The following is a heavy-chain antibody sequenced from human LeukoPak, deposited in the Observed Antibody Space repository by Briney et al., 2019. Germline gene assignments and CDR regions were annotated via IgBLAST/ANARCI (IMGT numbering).Heavy chain of an antibody. V-gene: IGHV4-39*01. CDR1: GGSISSSSYY. CDR3: ARGQVTMVRGVISDY. CDR2: IYYSGST. J-gene: IGHJ4*02. Sequence: ASETLSLTCTVSGGSISSSSYYWGWIRQPPGKGLEWIGSIYYSGSTYYNPSLKSRVTISVDTSKNQFSLKLSSVTAADTAVYYCARGQVTMVRGVISDYWGQGTLVAVSS. D-gene: IGHD3-10*01.